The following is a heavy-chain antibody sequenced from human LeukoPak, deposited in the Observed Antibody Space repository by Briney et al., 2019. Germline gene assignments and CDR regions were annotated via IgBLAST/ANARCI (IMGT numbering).Heavy chain of an antibody. CDR2: ISAYNDNT. D-gene: IGHD3-10*01. J-gene: IGHJ3*02. V-gene: IGHV1-18*01. CDR1: GYTFTSYG. CDR3: ATDLFRGVRGVKAWEHDAFDI. Sequence: ASVKGSFKASGYTFTSYGISWVRQAPGQGLEWVGWISAYNDNTNYAQKLQGRVAMTTDTSTSRAYMELRSLRSDDTAVYYCATDLFRGVRGVKAWEHDAFDIWGQGTMVTVSS.